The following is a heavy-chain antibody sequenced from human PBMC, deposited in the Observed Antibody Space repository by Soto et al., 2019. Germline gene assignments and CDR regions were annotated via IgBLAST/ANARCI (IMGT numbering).Heavy chain of an antibody. V-gene: IGHV3-30*18. CDR3: AKGESGGAIDY. CDR2: ISYDGSNK. CDR1: GFTFSSYG. J-gene: IGHJ4*02. D-gene: IGHD3-16*01. Sequence: LRLSCAASGFTFSSYGMHWVRQAPGKGLEWVAVISYDGSNKYYADSVKGRFTISRDNSKSTLYLQMNSLRAEDTAVYYCAKGESGGAIDYWGQGTLVTVSS.